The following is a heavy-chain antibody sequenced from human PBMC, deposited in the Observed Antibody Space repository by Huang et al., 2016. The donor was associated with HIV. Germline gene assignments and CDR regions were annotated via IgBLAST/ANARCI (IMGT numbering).Heavy chain of an antibody. CDR2: IYHSGTA. D-gene: IGHD6-19*01. CDR1: GGSIISSGYS. Sequence: QLQLQESGSRLVRPSETLSLTCAVSGGSIISSGYSWSWIRQPPGKGLEWIGYIYHSGTARYNPSLKSRVTMGVDTSKDRFSLKLTSVTAADTAVYYCARDLYSSGWHAFDTWGQGTMVTVSS. CDR3: ARDLYSSGWHAFDT. J-gene: IGHJ3*02. V-gene: IGHV4-30-2*01.